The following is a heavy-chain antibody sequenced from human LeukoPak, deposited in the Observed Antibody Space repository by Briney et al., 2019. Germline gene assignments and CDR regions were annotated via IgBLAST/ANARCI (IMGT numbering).Heavy chain of an antibody. CDR3: ALKGRYSYGYGY. V-gene: IGHV1-46*01. Sequence: ASVKVSCKASGYTFTSYYMHWVRQAPGQGLEWMGIINPSGGSTSYAQKFQGWVTMTRDTSISTAYMELSRLRSDDTAVYYCALKGRYSYGYGYWGQGTLVTVSS. CDR1: GYTFTSYY. CDR2: INPSGGST. J-gene: IGHJ4*02. D-gene: IGHD5-18*01.